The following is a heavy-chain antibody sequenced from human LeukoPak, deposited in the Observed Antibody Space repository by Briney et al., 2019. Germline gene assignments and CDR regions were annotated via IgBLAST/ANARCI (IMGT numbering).Heavy chain of an antibody. CDR1: RFTFSSYA. CDR2: ISGSGGST. CDR3: AGGGFGEAYYYYYYMYV. Sequence: GGSLRLSCAASRFTFSSYAMSWVRQAPGKGLEWVSTISGSGGSTYYADSVKGRFTISRDNSKKTLYLQINSLRAEETAVYYWAGGGFGEAYYYYYYMYVWGKGTTVTVSS. V-gene: IGHV3-23*01. D-gene: IGHD3-10*01. J-gene: IGHJ6*03.